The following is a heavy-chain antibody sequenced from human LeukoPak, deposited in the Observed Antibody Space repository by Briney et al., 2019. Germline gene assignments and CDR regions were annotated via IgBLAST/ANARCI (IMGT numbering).Heavy chain of an antibody. V-gene: IGHV2-70*11. J-gene: IGHJ4*02. D-gene: IGHD3-22*01. CDR2: IDWDDDK. Sequence: SGPTLVNPTQTLTLTCTFFGFSLSTSGMCVSWIRQPPGKALEWLARIDWDDDKYYSTSLKTRLTISKDTSKNQAVLTMTNMDPVDTATYYCARSATYYYDSSGQLNFDYWGQGTLVTVSS. CDR1: GFSLSTSGMC. CDR3: ARSATYYYDSSGQLNFDY.